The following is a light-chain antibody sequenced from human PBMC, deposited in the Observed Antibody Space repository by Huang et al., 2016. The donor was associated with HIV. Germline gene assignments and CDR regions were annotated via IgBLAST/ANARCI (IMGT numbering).Light chain of an antibody. J-gene: IGKJ4*01. V-gene: IGKV3-11*01. CDR3: QQRDDWLT. CDR2: DAS. CDR1: QAISNH. Sequence: EIVLTQSPGTLSLFPGQTAILSCRASQAISNHLAWYQQKPGQAPRLLIYDASNRVTGISPRFSGSGSGTDFTITISSLEPGDFAVYYCQQRDDWLTFGGGTTVE.